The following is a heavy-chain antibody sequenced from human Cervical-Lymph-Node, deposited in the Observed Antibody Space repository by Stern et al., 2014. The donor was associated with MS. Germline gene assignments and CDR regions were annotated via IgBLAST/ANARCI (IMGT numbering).Heavy chain of an antibody. CDR1: GFTVSSNY. J-gene: IGHJ2*01. CDR2: FYSAGRT. CDR3: ARDHRRAGSGFDVL. V-gene: IGHV3-66*01. D-gene: IGHD3-22*01. Sequence: EVQLVESGGGLVQPGGSLRLSCAAPGFTVSSNYMTWVRQAPGKGLEWVSLFYSAGRTYYADSVRGRFSVSRDSSENTMYLQMNNLRAEDTAFYYCARDHRRAGSGFDVLWGRGTLVTVSS.